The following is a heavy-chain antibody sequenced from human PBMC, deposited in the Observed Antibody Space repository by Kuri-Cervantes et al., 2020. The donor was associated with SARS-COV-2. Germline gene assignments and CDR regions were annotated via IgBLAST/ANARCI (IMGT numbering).Heavy chain of an antibody. J-gene: IGHJ6*02. D-gene: IGHD1-1*01. CDR3: AKVEATGTGGMDV. Sequence: GGSLRLSCAASGFTFSNAWMSWVRQAPGKGLEWVGRITSKTDGGTTDYAAPVKGRFTISRDDSNNTLYLQMNSLRAEDTAVYYCAKVEATGTGGMDVWGQGTTVTVSS. CDR2: ITSKTDGGTT. V-gene: IGHV3-15*01. CDR1: GFTFSNAW.